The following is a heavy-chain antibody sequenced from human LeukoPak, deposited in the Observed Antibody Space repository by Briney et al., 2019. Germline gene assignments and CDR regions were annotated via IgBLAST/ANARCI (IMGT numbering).Heavy chain of an antibody. J-gene: IGHJ4*02. D-gene: IGHD6-13*01. CDR3: ARGSSIAAAGTGLFDY. V-gene: IGHV5-51*01. CDR1: GYSFTSYW. CDR2: IYPGDSDT. Sequence: PGESLKISCKGSGYSFTSYWIGWVRQMPGKGLEWMGIIYPGDSDTKYSPSFQGQVTISADKSISTAYLQWSSLKASDTAMYYCARGSSIAAAGTGLFDYWGQGTLVTVSS.